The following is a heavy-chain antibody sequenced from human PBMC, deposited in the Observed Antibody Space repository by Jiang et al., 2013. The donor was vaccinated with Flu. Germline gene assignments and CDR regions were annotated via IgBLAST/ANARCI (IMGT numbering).Heavy chain of an antibody. J-gene: IGHJ3*02. V-gene: IGHV4-4*07. CDR3: ARLSWGPIVVSGAFDI. D-gene: IGHD2-15*01. CDR1: YY. Sequence: YYWSWIRQPAGRDWSGLAYLYQWSTNXNPSLKSRVTMSVDTSKNQFSLKLSSVTAADTAVYYCARLSWGPIVVSGAFDIWGQGTMVTVSS. CDR2: LYQWST.